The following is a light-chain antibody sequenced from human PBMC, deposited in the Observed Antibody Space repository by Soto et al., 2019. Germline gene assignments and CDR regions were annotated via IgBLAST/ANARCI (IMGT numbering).Light chain of an antibody. V-gene: IGLV7-46*01. Sequence: QAVVTQEPSLTVSPGGTVTLTCGSSTGSVTSDHFPFWFQQRPGQAPRTLIYDTNSKQSWTPARFSGSLLGGKAALTLSGAQPEDEADYYCLLTYPGVRVFGGGTQLTVL. CDR1: TGSVTSDHF. CDR2: DTN. CDR3: LLTYPGVRV. J-gene: IGLJ7*01.